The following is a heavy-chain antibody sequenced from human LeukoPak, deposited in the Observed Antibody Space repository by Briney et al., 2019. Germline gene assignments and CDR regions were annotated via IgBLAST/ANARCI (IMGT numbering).Heavy chain of an antibody. D-gene: IGHD5-12*01. CDR3: VANTGCLDY. Sequence: SGGSLRLSCAASGFTFSSYSMNWVRQAPGKGLEWVSYISPTSNIVYYADSVKGRFTISRDNAKNSLYLQVNSLRDEDTAVYYSVANTGCLDYWGQGTLVTVSS. CDR2: ISPTSNIV. CDR1: GFTFSSYS. J-gene: IGHJ4*02. V-gene: IGHV3-48*02.